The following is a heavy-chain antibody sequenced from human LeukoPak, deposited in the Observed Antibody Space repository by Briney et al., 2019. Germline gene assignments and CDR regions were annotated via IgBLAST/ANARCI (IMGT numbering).Heavy chain of an antibody. Sequence: GYLRLSCVASGFTFSDHYMDWVRQAPGKGLEGVGRIKNKAERYTIEYAASVKGRLTISRDESKNSLYLQMNSLKTEDTAVYYCARAERLGPFDYWGQGTLVTVSS. V-gene: IGHV3-72*01. CDR3: ARAERLGPFDY. D-gene: IGHD1-14*01. CDR1: GFTFSDHY. J-gene: IGHJ4*02. CDR2: IKNKAERYTI.